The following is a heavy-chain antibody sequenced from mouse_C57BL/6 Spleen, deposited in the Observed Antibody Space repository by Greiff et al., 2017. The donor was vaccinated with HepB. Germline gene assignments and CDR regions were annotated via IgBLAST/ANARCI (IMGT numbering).Heavy chain of an antibody. Sequence: VQLKESGPELVKPGASVKMSCKASGYTFTDYNMHWVKQSHGKSLEWIGYINPNNGDTSYNQKFKGKATLTVNKSSSTAYMELRSLTSEDSAVYYCARKRGSNWYDYIDYWGQGTTLTVSS. CDR1: GYTFTDYN. CDR3: ARKRGSNWYDYIDY. J-gene: IGHJ2*01. CDR2: INPNNGDT. V-gene: IGHV1-22*01. D-gene: IGHD4-1*01.